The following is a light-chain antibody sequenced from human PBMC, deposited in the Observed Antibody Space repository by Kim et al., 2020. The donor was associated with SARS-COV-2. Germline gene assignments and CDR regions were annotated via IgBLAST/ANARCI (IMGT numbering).Light chain of an antibody. CDR1: SSNVGAVYD. Sequence: KVTISCTGGSSNVGAVYDAHWYQQLPGTAPKLRIFGNSKRPSGVPDRISGSKSGTSASLAITGLQAEDEADYYYQSFDSSLSGPVFGGGTQLTVL. CDR3: QSFDSSLSGPV. J-gene: IGLJ3*02. CDR2: GNS. V-gene: IGLV1-40*01.